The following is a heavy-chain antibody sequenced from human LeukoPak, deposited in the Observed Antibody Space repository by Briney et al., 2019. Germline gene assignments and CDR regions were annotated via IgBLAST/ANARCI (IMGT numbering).Heavy chain of an antibody. CDR1: GFTFDDYA. V-gene: IGHV3-9*01. D-gene: IGHD6-6*01. CDR3: AKDKIRASSAPGSTSPLDY. J-gene: IGHJ4*02. Sequence: GGSLRLSCAASGFTFDDYAMHWVRQAPGKGLEWVSGISWNSGSIGYADSVKGRFTISRDNAKNSLYLQMNSLRAEDTALYYCAKDKIRASSAPGSTSPLDYWGQGTLVTVSS. CDR2: ISWNSGSI.